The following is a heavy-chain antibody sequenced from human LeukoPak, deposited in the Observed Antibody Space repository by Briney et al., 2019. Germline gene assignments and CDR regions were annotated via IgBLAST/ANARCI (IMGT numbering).Heavy chain of an antibody. D-gene: IGHD3-22*01. CDR2: IYYSGST. CDR1: GGSISSSSYY. Sequence: SETLSLTCTVSGGSISSSSYYWSWIRQPPGKGLEWIGYIYYSGSTNYNPSLKSRVTISVATSKNQFSLKLSSVTAADTAVYYCARNLGSSGSNDAFDIWGQGTMVTVSS. CDR3: ARNLGSSGSNDAFDI. J-gene: IGHJ3*02. V-gene: IGHV4-61*01.